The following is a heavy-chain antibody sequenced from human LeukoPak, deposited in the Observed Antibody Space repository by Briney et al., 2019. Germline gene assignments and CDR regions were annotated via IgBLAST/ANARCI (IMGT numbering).Heavy chain of an antibody. J-gene: IGHJ6*02. D-gene: IGHD5-18*01. CDR2: ISWNGGSI. V-gene: IGHV3-9*01. Sequence: PGRSLRLSCAASGFTFDDYAMHWVRQAPGKGLEWVSGISWNGGSIGYADSVKGRFTISRDNAKNSLYLQMNSLRAEDTAVYYCAREVPRDSYGYNYGMDVWGQGTTVTVSS. CDR1: GFTFDDYA. CDR3: AREVPRDSYGYNYGMDV.